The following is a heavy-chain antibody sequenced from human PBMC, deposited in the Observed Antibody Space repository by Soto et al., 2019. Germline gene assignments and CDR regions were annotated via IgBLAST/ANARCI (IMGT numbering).Heavy chain of an antibody. V-gene: IGHV3-48*02. CDR2: ISTSSNTI. J-gene: IGHJ4*02. CDR3: TTQRTDSLIVETIVH. CDR1: GFTFSDYS. D-gene: IGHD3-22*01. Sequence: PGGSLRLSCAASGFTFSDYSMNWVRQAPGKGLEWLSYISTSSNTIYYADSVKGRFTISRDNAKNSLFLQMTSLRDEDTAVYYCTTQRTDSLIVETIVHWGQGTLVTVSS.